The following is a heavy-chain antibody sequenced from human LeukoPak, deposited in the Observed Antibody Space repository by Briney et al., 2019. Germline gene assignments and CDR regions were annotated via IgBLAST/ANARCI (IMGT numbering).Heavy chain of an antibody. CDR3: ARGGDIVGTSRSAFDI. J-gene: IGHJ3*02. D-gene: IGHD1-26*01. CDR1: GFTVSNNY. Sequence: PGGSLRLSCAASGFTVSNNYMSWVRQAPGKGLEWVSLIHSSGSTDYADSVKGRFTISRDNSKNTLYLQMNSLRDEDTAVYYCARGGDIVGTSRSAFDIWGQGTMVTVSS. V-gene: IGHV3-53*01. CDR2: IHSSGST.